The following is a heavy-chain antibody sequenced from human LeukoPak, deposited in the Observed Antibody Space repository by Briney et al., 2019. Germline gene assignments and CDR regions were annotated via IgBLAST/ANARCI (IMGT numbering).Heavy chain of an antibody. Sequence: GGSLRLSCAASGFTFSSYWMSWVRQAPGKGLEWVANIKQDGSEKYYVDSVKGRFTISRDNAKNSLYLQMNSLRAEDTAVYYCARDRGLRWELLSYYFDYWGQGTQVTVSS. D-gene: IGHD1-26*01. CDR1: GFTFSSYW. V-gene: IGHV3-7*01. CDR2: IKQDGSEK. J-gene: IGHJ4*02. CDR3: ARDRGLRWELLSYYFDY.